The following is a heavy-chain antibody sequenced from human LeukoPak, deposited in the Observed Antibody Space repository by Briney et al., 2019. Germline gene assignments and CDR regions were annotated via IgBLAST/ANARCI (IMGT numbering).Heavy chain of an antibody. D-gene: IGHD5-12*01. V-gene: IGHV3-7*05. CDR3: ARVPSSGYDLIFPSNYGMDV. J-gene: IGHJ6*02. Sequence: GGSLRLSCAASGFTLSSYWVTWVRQAPGKGPEWVASIKEDGSEKDYVDSVKGRFTISRDNAKNSLYLQMNSLRAEDTAVYYCARVPSSGYDLIFPSNYGMDVWGQGTTVTVS. CDR1: GFTLSSYW. CDR2: IKEDGSEK.